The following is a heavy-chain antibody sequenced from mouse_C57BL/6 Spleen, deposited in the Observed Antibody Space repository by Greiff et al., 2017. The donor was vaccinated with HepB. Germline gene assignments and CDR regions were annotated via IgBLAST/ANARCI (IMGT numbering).Heavy chain of an antibody. Sequence: QVQLQQPGAELVKPGASVKLSCKASGYTFTSYWMQWVKQRPGQGLEWIGEIDPSDSYTNYNQKFKGKATLTVDTSSSTAYMQLSSLTSEDSAVYYCARSGTTVDDWGQGTTLTVSS. J-gene: IGHJ2*01. D-gene: IGHD1-1*01. V-gene: IGHV1-50*01. CDR3: ARSGTTVDD. CDR1: GYTFTSYW. CDR2: IDPSDSYT.